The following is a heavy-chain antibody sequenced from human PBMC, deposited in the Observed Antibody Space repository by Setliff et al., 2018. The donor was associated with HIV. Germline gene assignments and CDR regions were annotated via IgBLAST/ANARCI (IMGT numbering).Heavy chain of an antibody. V-gene: IGHV4-34*01. CDR3: VKRGIAVAGRWVPRNNWFDP. CDR1: GESFSGYY. J-gene: IGHJ5*02. Sequence: SETLSLTCAVSGESFSGYYWSWIRQSPGKGLEWIGEINHSGGTNYNPSLKSRVTISVDTTKNQFSLKVKSVTAADTAVYYCVKRGIAVAGRWVPRNNWFDPWGQGSLVTAPQ. CDR2: INHSGGT. D-gene: IGHD6-19*01.